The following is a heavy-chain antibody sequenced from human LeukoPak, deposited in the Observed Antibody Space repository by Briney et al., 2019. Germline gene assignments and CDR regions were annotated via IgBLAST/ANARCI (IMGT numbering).Heavy chain of an antibody. CDR2: VSWNSGSI. J-gene: IGHJ4*02. V-gene: IGHV3-9*01. Sequence: GRSLRHPRAASGLTLDDYALHWVRPAPGKGLAWVYGVSWNSGSIGYADSVKGRFTISRDNAKNSLYLQMNSLRAEDTALYYCAKDIEDTAMGSHFDYWGQGTLVTVSS. CDR1: GLTLDDYA. D-gene: IGHD5-18*01. CDR3: AKDIEDTAMGSHFDY.